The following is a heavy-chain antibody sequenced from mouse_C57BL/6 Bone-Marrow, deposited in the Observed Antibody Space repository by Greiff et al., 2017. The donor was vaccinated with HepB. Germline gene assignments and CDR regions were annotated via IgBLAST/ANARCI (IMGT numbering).Heavy chain of an antibody. Sequence: EVKLVESGGGLVKPGGSLKLSCAASGFTFSSYAMSWVRQTPEKRLEWVATISDGGSYTYYPDNVKGRFTISRDNAKNTLYLQMSSLKSEDTAMYYCARHGILFPNFDYWGQGTTLTVSS. J-gene: IGHJ2*01. V-gene: IGHV5-4*03. CDR3: ARHGILFPNFDY. CDR1: GFTFSSYA. CDR2: ISDGGSYT. D-gene: IGHD1-1*01.